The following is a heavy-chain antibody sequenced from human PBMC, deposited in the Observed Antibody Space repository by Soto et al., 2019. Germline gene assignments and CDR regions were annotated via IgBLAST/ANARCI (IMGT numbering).Heavy chain of an antibody. CDR1: GFTFSSYG. D-gene: IGHD3-10*01. CDR2: IRGSAGNA. CDR3: AKHLWFGESGFDP. J-gene: IGHJ5*02. V-gene: IGHV3-23*01. Sequence: EVQLLESGGGLVQPGGSLRLSCAGTGFTFSSYGMSWVRQAPGKGLEWVSTIRGSAGNANYADSVKGRFTISRDDSTNPVHLQMNSLRPDDTAVYYCAKHLWFGESGFDPWGQGTLVVVSS.